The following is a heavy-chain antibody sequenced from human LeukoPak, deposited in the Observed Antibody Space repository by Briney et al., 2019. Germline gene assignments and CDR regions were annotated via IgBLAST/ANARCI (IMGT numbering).Heavy chain of an antibody. J-gene: IGHJ4*02. CDR2: IYYRRGT. D-gene: IGHD5-18*01. V-gene: IGHV4-59*01. Sequence: PSETLSVTSDDPGGSITGYNWSWIWQRPGKGLGWVGYIYYRRGTKYNPSLKSRVTISVDTSKNQFSLKLSSVTAADTAVYYCARGSAMVFYYFDYWGRGTLVTVSS. CDR3: ARGSAMVFYYFDY. CDR1: GGSITGYN.